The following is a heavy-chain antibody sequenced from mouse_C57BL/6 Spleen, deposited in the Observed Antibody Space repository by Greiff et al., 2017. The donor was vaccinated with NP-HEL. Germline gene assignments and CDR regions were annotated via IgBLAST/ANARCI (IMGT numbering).Heavy chain of an antibody. Sequence: VQLQQPGAELVKPGASVKVSCKASGYTFTSYWMHWVKQRPGQGLEWIGRIHPSDSDTNYNQKFKGKATLTVDKSSSTAYMQLSSLTSEDSAVYYCAPAYYSNHYYAMDYWGQGTSVTVSS. J-gene: IGHJ4*01. CDR3: APAYYSNHYYAMDY. CDR2: IHPSDSDT. CDR1: GYTFTSYW. V-gene: IGHV1-74*01. D-gene: IGHD2-5*01.